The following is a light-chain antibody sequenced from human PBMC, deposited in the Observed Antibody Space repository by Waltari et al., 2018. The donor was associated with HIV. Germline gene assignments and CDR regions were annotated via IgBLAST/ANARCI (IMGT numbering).Light chain of an antibody. J-gene: IGLJ1*01. CDR1: SNDVGDYNL. V-gene: IGLV2-23*02. CDR3: GSYAGSNAYV. Sequence: QSALTQPASVSGSPGQSITISSTGPSNDVGDYNLVSWYQQDPGKAPKVMIYEVSKRPSAVSTRFSGSKSGNTASLTISGLQAEDEADYYCGSYAGSNAYVFGIGTKVTVL. CDR2: EVS.